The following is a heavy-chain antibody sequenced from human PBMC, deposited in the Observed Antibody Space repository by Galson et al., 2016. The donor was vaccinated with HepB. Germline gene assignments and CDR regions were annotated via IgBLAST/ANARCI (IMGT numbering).Heavy chain of an antibody. V-gene: IGHV4-59*01. CDR3: ARSTGDWGYFDY. CDR1: GGSISSYY. Sequence: SETLSLTCSVSGGSISSYYWSWIRQPPGKGLEWIGYIYYSGSTNYNPSLKSRVTISVDTSKNQFSLKLSSVTAADTAVYYCARSTGDWGYFDYWGQGTLVTISS. D-gene: IGHD7-27*01. J-gene: IGHJ4*02. CDR2: IYYSGST.